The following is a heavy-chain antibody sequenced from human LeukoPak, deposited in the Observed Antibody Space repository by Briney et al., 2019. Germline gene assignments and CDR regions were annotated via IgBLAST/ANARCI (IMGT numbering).Heavy chain of an antibody. CDR1: GLTVSSNY. Sequence: GGSLTLSCAASGLTVSSNYTSWVRKAPGKGLEWVSVIYSGGSTYYADSVKGRFTISGDNSKNTLYLQMNSLRAEDTAVYYCASNDILTGSYWGQGTLVTVSS. V-gene: IGHV3-53*01. D-gene: IGHD3-9*01. CDR3: ASNDILTGSY. J-gene: IGHJ4*02. CDR2: IYSGGST.